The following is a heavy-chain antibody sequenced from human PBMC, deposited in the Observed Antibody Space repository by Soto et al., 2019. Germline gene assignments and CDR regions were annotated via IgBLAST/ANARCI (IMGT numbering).Heavy chain of an antibody. CDR3: AREMGIRCSGGSCHMGMDV. V-gene: IGHV1-2*04. D-gene: IGHD2-15*01. CDR2: INPNSGGT. CDR1: GYTFTGYY. Sequence: ASVKVSCKASGYTFTGYYMHWVRQAPGQGLEWMGWINPNSGGTNYAQKFQGWVTMTRDTSISTAYMELSRLRSDDTAVYYCAREMGIRCSGGSCHMGMDVWGQGTTVTV. J-gene: IGHJ6*02.